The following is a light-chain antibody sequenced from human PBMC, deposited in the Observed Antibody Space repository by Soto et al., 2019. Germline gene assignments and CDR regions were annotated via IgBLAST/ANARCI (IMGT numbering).Light chain of an antibody. CDR2: DAS. Sequence: IQMTQSPSTLSASVGDRVTITCRASQSISSWLAWYQQKPGRAPKVLIYDASSLESGVPSRFSGSGSGTEFTLTISSLQPDDFATYYCQQYNGYSWTFGQGTKVDIK. CDR1: QSISSW. CDR3: QQYNGYSWT. J-gene: IGKJ1*01. V-gene: IGKV1-5*01.